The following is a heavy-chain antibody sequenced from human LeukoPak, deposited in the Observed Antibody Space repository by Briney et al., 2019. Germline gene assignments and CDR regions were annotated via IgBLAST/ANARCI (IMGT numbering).Heavy chain of an antibody. CDR1: GFTFNNYV. V-gene: IGHV3-23*01. D-gene: IGHD1-26*01. J-gene: IGHJ4*02. Sequence: GALRFSCEASGFTFNNYVMTWVRQAPGKGLEWVSSISASAAMTYYADSVKGRFTVSRDNSNNRLYLHMSGLTAADTAVYYCAKDRSIGTYYTFDHWGQGSLVTVSS. CDR3: AKDRSIGTYYTFDH. CDR2: ISASAAMT.